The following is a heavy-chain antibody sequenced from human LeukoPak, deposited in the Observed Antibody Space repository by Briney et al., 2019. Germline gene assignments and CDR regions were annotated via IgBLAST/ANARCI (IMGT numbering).Heavy chain of an antibody. CDR1: GFTFSNDH. CDR3: VGCSAGSCSI. CDR2: FNRYWINT. J-gene: IGHJ3*02. V-gene: IGHV3-74*01. D-gene: IGHD2-15*01. Sequence: PGGSLRLSCAASGFTFSNDHMHWVRQSPGKGLVCVSRFNRYWINTKYADSVKGRFTISRHNAKNTLYLQMNSLRVADTAVYYCVGCSAGSCSIWGQGTMVTVSS.